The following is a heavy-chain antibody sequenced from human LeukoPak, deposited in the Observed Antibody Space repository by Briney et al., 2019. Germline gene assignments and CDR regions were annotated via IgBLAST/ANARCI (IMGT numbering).Heavy chain of an antibody. D-gene: IGHD6-13*01. J-gene: IGHJ4*02. CDR3: ARGGTTASGAGGADFDY. V-gene: IGHV5-51*01. Sequence: GESLKISCKGSGYKFTTYWIGWVRQMPGKGLEWMGIIYPGDSDTRYSPSFQGQVTISADKSISTAYLQWSRLKAPDTAMYYCARGGTTASGAGGADFDYWGQGTLVTVSS. CDR2: IYPGDSDT. CDR1: GYKFTTYW.